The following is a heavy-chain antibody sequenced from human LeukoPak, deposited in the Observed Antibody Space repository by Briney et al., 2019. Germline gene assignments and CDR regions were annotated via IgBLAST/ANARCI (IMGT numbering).Heavy chain of an antibody. D-gene: IGHD3-22*01. CDR1: GGSFSDYY. V-gene: IGHV4-34*01. Sequence: PSETLSLTCAVYGGSFSDYYWSWIRQPPGKGLEWIGKINHSGSTNYNPSLKSRVTISVDTSKNQYSLKLSSVTAADTAVYYCARGDSSGYYYQSWGQGTMVTVSS. J-gene: IGHJ3*01. CDR2: INHSGST. CDR3: ARGDSSGYYYQS.